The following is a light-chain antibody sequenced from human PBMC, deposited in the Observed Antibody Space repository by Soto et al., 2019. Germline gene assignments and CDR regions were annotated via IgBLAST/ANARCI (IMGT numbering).Light chain of an antibody. CDR2: KAS. CDR1: QTISSW. J-gene: IGKJ5*01. V-gene: IGKV1-5*03. CDR3: QQYLSIPT. Sequence: MTQSPLSLPVTPGEPASISCRASQTISSWLAWYQQKPGKAPKLLIYKASSLESGVPSRFSGSGSGTEFTLTISNLQAEDVAVYYCQQYLSIPTFGQGTRL.